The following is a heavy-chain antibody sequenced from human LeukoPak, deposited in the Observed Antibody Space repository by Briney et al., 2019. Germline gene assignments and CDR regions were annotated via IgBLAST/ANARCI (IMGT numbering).Heavy chain of an antibody. Sequence: PGESLKISCKGSGYSFPSYWIGWVRQMPGKGLEWMGIIYPGDSDTRYSPSFQGQVTISADKSISTAYLQWSSLKASDTAMYYCARQTTDNYDFWSGSPMVKYYFDYWGQGTLVTVSS. CDR1: GYSFPSYW. J-gene: IGHJ4*02. V-gene: IGHV5-51*01. CDR3: ARQTTDNYDFWSGSPMVKYYFDY. CDR2: IYPGDSDT. D-gene: IGHD3-3*01.